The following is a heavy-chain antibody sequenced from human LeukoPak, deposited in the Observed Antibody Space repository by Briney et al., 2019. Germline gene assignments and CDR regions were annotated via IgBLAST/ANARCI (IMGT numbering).Heavy chain of an antibody. Sequence: GGSLRLSCVASGFTFSRYWMSWVRQAPGKGLEWVSYISSSGYTKYYADSLKGRFTISRDNAKKTLYLQINSLRAEDTAVYYCATTLRTRGTWYFDLWGRGTLVTVSS. J-gene: IGHJ2*01. CDR1: GFTFSRYW. D-gene: IGHD1-1*01. CDR3: ATTLRTRGTWYFDL. CDR2: ISSSGYTK. V-gene: IGHV3-48*04.